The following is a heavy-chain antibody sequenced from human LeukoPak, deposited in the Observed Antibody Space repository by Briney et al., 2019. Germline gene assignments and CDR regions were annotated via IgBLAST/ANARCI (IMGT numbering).Heavy chain of an antibody. Sequence: PGGSLRLSCAASGFTFSSYGMHWVRQAPGKGLEWVAVIWYDGSNKYYADSVKGRFTISRDNAKNSLYLQMNSLRAEDTAVYYCASPAYGYSNLPEDWFDPWGQGTLVTVSS. CDR2: IWYDGSNK. V-gene: IGHV3-33*03. CDR3: ASPAYGYSNLPEDWFDP. D-gene: IGHD4-11*01. CDR1: GFTFSSYG. J-gene: IGHJ5*02.